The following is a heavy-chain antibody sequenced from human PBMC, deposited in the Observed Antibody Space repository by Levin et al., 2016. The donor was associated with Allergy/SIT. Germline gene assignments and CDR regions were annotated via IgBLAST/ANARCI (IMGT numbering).Heavy chain of an antibody. CDR3: AKDQKPRRGYSYGSPFDY. Sequence: GGSLRLSCAASGFTFDDYAMHWVRQAPGKGLEWVSGISWNSGSIGYADSVKGRFTISRDNAKNSLYLQMNSLRAEDTALYYCAKDQKPRRGYSYGSPFDYWGQGTLVTVSS. V-gene: IGHV3-9*01. D-gene: IGHD5-18*01. CDR1: GFTFDDYA. CDR2: ISWNSGSI. J-gene: IGHJ4*02.